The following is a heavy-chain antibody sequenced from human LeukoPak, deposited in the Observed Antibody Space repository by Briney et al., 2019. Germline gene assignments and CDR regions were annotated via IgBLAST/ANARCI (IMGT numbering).Heavy chain of an antibody. CDR1: GGSISSYY. Sequence: SETLSLTCTVSGGSISSYYWSWIRQPPGKGLEWIGYIYYSGSTNYNPSLKSRVTVSVDTSKNQFSLKLSSVTAADTAVYYCARRSSWSSHFDYWGQGTLVTVSS. CDR3: ARRSSWSSHFDY. J-gene: IGHJ4*02. V-gene: IGHV4-59*01. CDR2: IYYSGST. D-gene: IGHD6-13*01.